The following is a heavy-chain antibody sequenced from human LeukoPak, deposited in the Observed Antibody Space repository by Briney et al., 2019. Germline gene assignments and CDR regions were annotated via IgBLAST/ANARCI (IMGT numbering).Heavy chain of an antibody. CDR2: IYYSRST. CDR1: GGSISSYY. CDR3: ARGRITAVAGYYFDY. J-gene: IGHJ4*02. V-gene: IGHV4-59*01. Sequence: SETLSLTCTVSGGSISSYYWSWIRQPPGKGLEWIGYIYYSRSTDYNPSLKSRVTISVDTPKNQFSLKLSSVTAADTAVYYCARGRITAVAGYYFDYWGQGTLVTVSS. D-gene: IGHD6-19*01.